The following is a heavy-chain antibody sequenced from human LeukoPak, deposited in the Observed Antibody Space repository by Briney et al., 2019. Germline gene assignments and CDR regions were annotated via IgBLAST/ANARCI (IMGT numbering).Heavy chain of an antibody. Sequence: GGSLRLSCAASGFIFSSYWMSWVRQAPGKGLEWAANIKQDGNERHYVDSVKGRFTISRDNSKNSLYLQMNSLRPEDTAVYYCASDSPRVGATGSNDHWGQGTQVTVSS. CDR3: ASDSPRVGATGSNDH. CDR2: IKQDGNER. V-gene: IGHV3-7*03. D-gene: IGHD1-26*01. J-gene: IGHJ4*02. CDR1: GFIFSSYW.